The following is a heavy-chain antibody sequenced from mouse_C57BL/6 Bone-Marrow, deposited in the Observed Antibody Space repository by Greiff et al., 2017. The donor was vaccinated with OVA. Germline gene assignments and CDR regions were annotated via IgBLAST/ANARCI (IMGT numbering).Heavy chain of an antibody. J-gene: IGHJ1*03. CDR3: ARRGLLRRYFDV. D-gene: IGHD1-2*01. V-gene: IGHV1-50*01. CDR1: GYTFTSYW. CDR2: IDPSDSYT. Sequence: VQLQQSGAELVKPGASVKLSCKASGYTFTSYWMQWVKQRPGQGLEWIGEIDPSDSYTNYNQKFKGKATLTVDTSSSTAYMQLSSLTSEDSAVYYCARRGLLRRYFDVWGTGTTVTVSS.